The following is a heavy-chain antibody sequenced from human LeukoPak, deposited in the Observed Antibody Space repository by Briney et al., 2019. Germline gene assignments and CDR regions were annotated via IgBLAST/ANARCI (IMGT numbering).Heavy chain of an antibody. J-gene: IGHJ4*02. CDR1: DGSISSSSYY. Sequence: SETLSLTCTVSDGSISSSSYYWGWIRQPPGKGLEWIGNIYYSGSTNYNPSLKSRVTISVDTSKNQFSLKLSSVTAADTAVYYCARYVVVTAYFDYWGQGTLVTVSS. V-gene: IGHV4-39*07. CDR2: IYYSGST. CDR3: ARYVVVTAYFDY. D-gene: IGHD2-21*02.